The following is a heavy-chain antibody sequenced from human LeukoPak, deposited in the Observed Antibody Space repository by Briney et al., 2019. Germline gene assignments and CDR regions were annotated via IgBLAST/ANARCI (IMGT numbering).Heavy chain of an antibody. D-gene: IGHD3-10*01. J-gene: IGHJ6*02. CDR2: ISYDGSNK. CDR3: ARSGGWYGSGSYYDYYYYGMDV. Sequence: GGSLRLSCAASGFTFSSYAMHWVRQAPGKGLEWVAVISYDGSNKYYADSVKGRFTVSRDNSKNTLYLQVNSLRAEDTAVYYCARSGGWYGSGSYYDYYYYGMDVWGQGTTVTVSS. CDR1: GFTFSSYA. V-gene: IGHV3-30-3*01.